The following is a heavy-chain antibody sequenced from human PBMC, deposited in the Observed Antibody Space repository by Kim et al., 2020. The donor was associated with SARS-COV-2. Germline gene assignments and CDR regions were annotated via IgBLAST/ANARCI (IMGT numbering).Heavy chain of an antibody. D-gene: IGHD1-26*01. CDR3: ARHRWELLYYYYGMDV. CDR2: IYPGAFDT. V-gene: IGHV5-51*01. CDR1: GYSFTSYW. J-gene: IGHJ6*02. Sequence: GESLKISCKGSGYSFTSYWIGWVRQMPGKGLEWMGIIYPGAFDTRYSPSFQGQVTISADKSISTAYLQWSSLKASDTAMYYCARHRWELLYYYYGMDVWGQGTTVTVSS.